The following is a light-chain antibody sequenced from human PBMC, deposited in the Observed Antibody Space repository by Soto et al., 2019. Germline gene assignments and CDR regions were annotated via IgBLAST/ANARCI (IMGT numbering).Light chain of an antibody. V-gene: IGLV2-8*01. CDR3: SSYAGSNNDV. CDR2: EVS. J-gene: IGLJ1*01. Sequence: QSALTQPPSASGSPGQSVTISCTGTSSDVGVYNYVSWYQHHPGKAPKLIIYEVSKRPSGVPDRFSGSKSGNTASLTVSGLQAEDEADYYCSSYAGSNNDVFGTGTKLTVL. CDR1: SSDVGVYNY.